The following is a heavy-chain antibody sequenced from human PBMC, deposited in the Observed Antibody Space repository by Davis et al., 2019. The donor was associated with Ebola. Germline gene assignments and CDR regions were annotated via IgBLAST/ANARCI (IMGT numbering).Heavy chain of an antibody. J-gene: IGHJ6*02. D-gene: IGHD3-16*02. CDR3: ARARSYRSTGGYYGMDV. Sequence: PGGSLRLSCTVSGGSVSSGSYYWSWIRQPPGKGLEWIGYIYYSGSTNYNPSLKSRVTISVDTSKNQFSLKLSSVTAADTAVYYCARARSYRSTGGYYGMDVWGQGTTVTVSS. CDR1: GGSVSSGSYY. V-gene: IGHV4-61*01. CDR2: IYYSGST.